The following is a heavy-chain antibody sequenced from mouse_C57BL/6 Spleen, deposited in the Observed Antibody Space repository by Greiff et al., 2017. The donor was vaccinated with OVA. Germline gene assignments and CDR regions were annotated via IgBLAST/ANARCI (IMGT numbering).Heavy chain of an antibody. CDR1: GYTFTSYW. CDR2: IYPGSGST. Sequence: QVQLQQPGAELVKPGASVKMSCKASGYTFTSYWITWVKQRPGPGLEWIGDIYPGSGSTNYNEKFKSKATLTVDTSSSTAYMQLSSLTSEDSAVYYCARGGGLRGYYAMDYWGQGTSVTVSS. CDR3: ARGGGLRGYYAMDY. V-gene: IGHV1-55*01. J-gene: IGHJ4*01. D-gene: IGHD2-4*01.